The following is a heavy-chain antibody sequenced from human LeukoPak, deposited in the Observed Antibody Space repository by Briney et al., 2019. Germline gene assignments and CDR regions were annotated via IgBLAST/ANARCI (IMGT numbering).Heavy chain of an antibody. CDR1: GFTFSSHG. Sequence: GGSLRLSCAASGFTFSSHGMHWVRQAPGKGLEWVAVKWYDASNKYYADSVKGRFTVSRDNSKNTLYLQVDSLRAEDTAMYYCARNLRKYGSNSEYFDYWGQGTVVTVSS. J-gene: IGHJ4*02. D-gene: IGHD4-23*01. CDR2: KWYDASNK. CDR3: ARNLRKYGSNSEYFDY. V-gene: IGHV3-33*01.